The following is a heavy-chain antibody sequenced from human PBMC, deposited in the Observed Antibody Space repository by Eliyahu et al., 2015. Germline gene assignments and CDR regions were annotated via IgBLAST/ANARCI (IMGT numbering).Heavy chain of an antibody. D-gene: IGHD2-2*01. CDR3: ARSGIVVGVNYYYYGMDV. CDR1: GGTFSSYA. Sequence: VKKPGSSVKVSCKASGGTFSSYAISWVRQAPGQGLEWMGGIIPIFGTANYAQKFQGRVTITADKSTSTAYMELSSLRSEDTAVYYCARSGIVVGVNYYYYGMDVWGQGTTVTVSS. CDR2: IIPIFGTA. J-gene: IGHJ6*02. V-gene: IGHV1-69*06.